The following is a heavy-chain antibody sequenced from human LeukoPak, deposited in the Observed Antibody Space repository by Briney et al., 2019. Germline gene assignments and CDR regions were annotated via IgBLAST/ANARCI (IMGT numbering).Heavy chain of an antibody. CDR1: GFTFRGYV. Sequence: GGSLRLSCAASGFTFRGYVVSWIRQAPGKGLEWVSAISGNGDSTYYADSVKGRFTISRDNSKNTLYLQMNSLRAEDTAVYYCARDGRAAADFDYWGQGTLVTVSS. J-gene: IGHJ4*02. CDR3: ARDGRAAADFDY. D-gene: IGHD6-13*01. V-gene: IGHV3-23*01. CDR2: ISGNGDST.